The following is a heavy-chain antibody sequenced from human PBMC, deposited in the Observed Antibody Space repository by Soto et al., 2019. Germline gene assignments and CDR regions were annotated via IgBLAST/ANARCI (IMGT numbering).Heavy chain of an antibody. J-gene: IGHJ6*01. Sequence: PGGSLRLSCAASGFSFRDYDMHWVRQRTGKGLEWVSGLGAANAPYYIASAKGRFSFSRDNAQNSLYLQMNKLRDDDTAVYFCARAYLGRLPRRADYYYAMGVWGRGNTVTVSS. CDR3: ARAYLGRLPRRADYYYAMGV. CDR1: GFSFRDYD. V-gene: IGHV3-13*05. D-gene: IGHD1-26*01. CDR2: LGAANAP.